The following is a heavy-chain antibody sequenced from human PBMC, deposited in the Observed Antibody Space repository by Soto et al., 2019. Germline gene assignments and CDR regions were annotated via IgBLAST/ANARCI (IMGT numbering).Heavy chain of an antibody. CDR2: IRSKPISYAT. Sequence: GGSLRLSCAASGFTFSGSGIHWVRQASGKGLEWVGRIRSKPISYATPYAASVEGRFTISRDDSKNTAYLQMDSLKTEDTAVYYCTRLAADKNAFDVWGQGTMVTVSS. CDR1: GFTFSGSG. CDR3: TRLAADKNAFDV. D-gene: IGHD6-13*01. J-gene: IGHJ3*01. V-gene: IGHV3-73*01.